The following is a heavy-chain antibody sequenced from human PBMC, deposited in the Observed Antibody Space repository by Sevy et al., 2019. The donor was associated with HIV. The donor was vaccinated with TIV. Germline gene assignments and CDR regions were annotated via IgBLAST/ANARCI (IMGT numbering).Heavy chain of an antibody. CDR1: GFTFSIYA. J-gene: IGHJ4*02. V-gene: IGHV3-23*01. CDR2: LSGSGGST. CDR3: AKDQGDYVWGTFRDY. D-gene: IGHD3-16*02. Sequence: GGSLRLSCAASGFTFSIYAMSWVRQAPGKGLEWVSGLSGSGGSTYYADSVKGRFTISRDNSKNTLYPQMNSLRAEDTAVYYCAKDQGDYVWGTFRDYWGQGTLVTVSS.